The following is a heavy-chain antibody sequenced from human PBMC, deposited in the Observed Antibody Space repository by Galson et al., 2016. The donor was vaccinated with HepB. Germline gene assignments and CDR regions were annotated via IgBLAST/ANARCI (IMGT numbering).Heavy chain of an antibody. V-gene: IGHV2-5*02. CDR3: ARRRGVSFPN. D-gene: IGHD2-8*02. Sequence: PALVKPTQTLTLTCNFSGFSLATPQVGVGWFRQPPGKAPEWLALIYWDDDKRYSPSLESRLTISKDTSKNHVVLTMTNMDPLDTATYYCARRRGVSFPNWGQGTLITVSS. CDR1: GFSLATPQVG. CDR2: IYWDDDK. J-gene: IGHJ4*02.